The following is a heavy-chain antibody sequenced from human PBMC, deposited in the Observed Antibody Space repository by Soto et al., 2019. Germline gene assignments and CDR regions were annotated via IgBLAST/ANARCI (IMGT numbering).Heavy chain of an antibody. CDR2: MNPNSGNT. V-gene: IGHV1-8*01. CDR1: GYTFTSYD. Sequence: GASVKVSCKASGYTFTSYDINWVRQATGQGLEWMGWMNPNSGNTGYAQKFQGRVTMTRNTSISTAYMELSSLRSEDTAVYYCARGVLLWFGELFRYFDYWGQGTLVTVSS. J-gene: IGHJ4*02. D-gene: IGHD3-10*01. CDR3: ARGVLLWFGELFRYFDY.